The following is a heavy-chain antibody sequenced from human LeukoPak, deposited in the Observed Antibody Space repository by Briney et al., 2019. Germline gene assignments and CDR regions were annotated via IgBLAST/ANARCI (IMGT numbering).Heavy chain of an antibody. CDR3: ARSNFLYYFDC. J-gene: IGHJ4*02. D-gene: IGHD4/OR15-4a*01. CDR2: ISSSGSTI. V-gene: IGHV3-48*03. Sequence: GGSLRLSCAASGFTFSSYEMNWVRQAPGKGLQWVSYISSSGSTIYYADSVKGRFTISRDNAKNSLYLQMNSLRAEDTAVYYCARSNFLYYFDCWGQGTLVTVSS. CDR1: GFTFSSYE.